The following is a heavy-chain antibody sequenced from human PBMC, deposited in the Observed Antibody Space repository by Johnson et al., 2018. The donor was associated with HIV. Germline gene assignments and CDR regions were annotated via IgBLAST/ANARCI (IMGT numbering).Heavy chain of an antibody. V-gene: IGHV3-9*01. CDR2: INWNGGST. D-gene: IGHD2/OR15-2a*01. Sequence: QLVESGGGLVQPGRSLRLSCAASGFTFDDYAMHWVLQTPGQGLDWVSGINWNGGSTGYADSVKGRFTISRDNAKNSLYLQMNSLRAEDTALYYCARDFVGNSRVAFDIWGQGTMVTVSS. CDR3: ARDFVGNSRVAFDI. J-gene: IGHJ3*02. CDR1: GFTFDDYA.